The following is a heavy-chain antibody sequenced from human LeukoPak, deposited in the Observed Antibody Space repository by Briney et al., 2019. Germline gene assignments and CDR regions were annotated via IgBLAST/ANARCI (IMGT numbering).Heavy chain of an antibody. CDR2: IYPNNGAT. CDR1: GYTFSGTGWY. CDR3: AGGRGYSGYDLSGVSPDRGIFDY. V-gene: IGHV1-2*02. Sequence: GDSVKVSCKASGYTFSGTGWYLYWLRQAPGQGLECMGWIYPNNGATAYAQKFQGRVAMTRDTSISTAYMELRRLRPDDTAVYYCAGGRGYSGYDLSGVSPDRGIFDYWGQGTLVTVSS. D-gene: IGHD5-12*01. J-gene: IGHJ4*02.